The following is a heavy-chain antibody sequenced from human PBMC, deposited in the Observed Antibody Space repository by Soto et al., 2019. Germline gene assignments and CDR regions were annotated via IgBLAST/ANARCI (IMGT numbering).Heavy chain of an antibody. CDR1: GFTFSDHY. V-gene: IGHV3-72*01. J-gene: IGHJ3*02. Sequence: EVQLVESGGGLVQPGGSLRLSCAASGFTFSDHYMDWVRQAPGKGLEWVGRTRNKANSYTTEYAASVKGRFTISRDDSKNSLYLQMNSLKTEDTAVYYCAREGRDSSGWYTVGAFDIWAKGQWSPSLQ. CDR2: TRNKANSYTT. CDR3: AREGRDSSGWYTVGAFDI. D-gene: IGHD6-19*01.